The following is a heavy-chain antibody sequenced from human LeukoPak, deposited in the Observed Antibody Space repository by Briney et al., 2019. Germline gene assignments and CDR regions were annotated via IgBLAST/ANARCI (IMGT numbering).Heavy chain of an antibody. CDR2: IYYSGST. J-gene: IGHJ6*02. V-gene: IGHV4-59*01. CDR1: GGSISSYY. CDR3: ATTIGGFAHWNYYYYYGMDV. Sequence: LETLSLTCTVSGGSISSYYWSWIRQPPGKGLEWIGYIYYSGSTNYNPSLKSRVTISVDTSKNQFSLKLSSVTAADTAVYYCATTIGGFAHWNYYYYYGMDVWGQGTTVTVSS. D-gene: IGHD5-24*01.